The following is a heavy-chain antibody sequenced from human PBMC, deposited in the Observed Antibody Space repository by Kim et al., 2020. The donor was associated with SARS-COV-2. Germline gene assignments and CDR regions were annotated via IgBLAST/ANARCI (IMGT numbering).Heavy chain of an antibody. J-gene: IGHJ4*02. CDR3: ARDIGATRAVAGHFDS. CDR1: GYKFTSYA. Sequence: ASVKVSCKASGYKFTSYALSWMRQAPGQGLQWLGWINTHTGEATYAPAFAGRFVFSLETSISTAFLQINSLQSADTGLYYCARDIGATRAVAGHFDSWGQGSLVTVSS. D-gene: IGHD6-19*01. CDR2: INTHTGEA. V-gene: IGHV7-4-1*02.